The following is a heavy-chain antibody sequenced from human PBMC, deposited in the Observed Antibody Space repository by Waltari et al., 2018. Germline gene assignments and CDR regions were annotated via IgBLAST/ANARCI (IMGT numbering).Heavy chain of an antibody. D-gene: IGHD3-10*01. J-gene: IGHJ4*02. V-gene: IGHV1-69-2*01. CDR1: GLTFIDYF. CDR3: APLPGGSGQTFDY. Sequence: EVQLVQSGAEVKKPGATVKLSCKASGLTFIDYFMHWVQQAPGKGLEWVGRIDPEDGETVYAEKFQGRVTITADTSTDTSYLELSSLRSDDTAVYYCAPLPGGSGQTFDYWGQGTLLTVSS. CDR2: IDPEDGET.